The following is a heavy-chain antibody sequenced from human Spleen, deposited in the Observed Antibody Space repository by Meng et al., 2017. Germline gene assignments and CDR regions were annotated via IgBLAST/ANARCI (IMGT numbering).Heavy chain of an antibody. CDR3: ARDTSVARYFDWLLPFDY. D-gene: IGHD3-9*01. J-gene: IGHJ4*02. Sequence: SVKVSCKASGGTFSSHAISWVRQAPGQGLEWMEGIIPIFGTANYAQKFQGRVTITTDESTSTAYMELSRLRSDDTAVYYCARDTSVARYFDWLLPFDYWGQGTLVTVSS. V-gene: IGHV1-69*05. CDR2: IIPIFGTA. CDR1: GGTFSSHA.